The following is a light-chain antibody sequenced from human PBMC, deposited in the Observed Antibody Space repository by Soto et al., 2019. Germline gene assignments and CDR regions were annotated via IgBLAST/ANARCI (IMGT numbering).Light chain of an antibody. CDR2: GAS. Sequence: EIVLTQSPGTLSLSPGERATFSCRASQSVPNSYLAWYQQKPGQAPRLLIYGASSRATGIPVRFSGSGSGTDFTLTITRLEPEDFAVYYCQRYGTSTTFGQGTKVEIK. J-gene: IGKJ1*01. CDR3: QRYGTSTT. CDR1: QSVPNSY. V-gene: IGKV3-20*01.